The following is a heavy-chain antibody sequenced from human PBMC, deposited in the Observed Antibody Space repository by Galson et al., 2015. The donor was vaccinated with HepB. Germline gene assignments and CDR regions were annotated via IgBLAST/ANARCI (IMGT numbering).Heavy chain of an antibody. J-gene: IGHJ4*02. CDR1: GFTFSSYG. D-gene: IGHD4-17*01. Sequence: SLRLSCAASGFTFSSYGMHWVRQAPGKGLEWVAVISYDGSNKYYADSVKGRFTISRDNSKNTLYLQMNSLRAEDTAVYYCAKGVDYGDYEHFDYWGQGTLVTVSS. V-gene: IGHV3-30*18. CDR3: AKGVDYGDYEHFDY. CDR2: ISYDGSNK.